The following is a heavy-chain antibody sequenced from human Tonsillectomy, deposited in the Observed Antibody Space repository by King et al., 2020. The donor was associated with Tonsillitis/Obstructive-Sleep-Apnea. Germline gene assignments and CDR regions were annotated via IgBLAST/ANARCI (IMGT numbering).Heavy chain of an antibody. CDR1: GYTFNSNY. Sequence: VQLVQSGAEVKKPGASVKVSCKASGYTFNSNYMHWVRQAPGQGLEWMGIINPSGGTTTYAQKFQGRVTMTTDTSTSTFYMELRRLTSEDTAVYYCAGDQADLGYNFWSGLNWFDPWGQGTLVTVSS. J-gene: IGHJ5*02. V-gene: IGHV1-46*02. D-gene: IGHD3-3*01. CDR3: AGDQADLGYNFWSGLNWFDP. CDR2: INPSGGTT.